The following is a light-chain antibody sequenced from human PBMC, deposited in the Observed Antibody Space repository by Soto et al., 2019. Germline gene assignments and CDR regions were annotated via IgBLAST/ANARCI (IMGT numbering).Light chain of an antibody. CDR2: GAS. V-gene: IGKV3-20*01. CDR1: QSVSNNY. CDR3: PQYVSSPLT. J-gene: IGKJ4*01. Sequence: ILLTQSTGTLSLSPGQGATLSCRASQSVSNNYLAWYQQKPGQAPRLVISGASSRATAIPDRFSGSGSGTDFTLTISRLEPEDFAVYYCPQYVSSPLTFGGRAKVDIK.